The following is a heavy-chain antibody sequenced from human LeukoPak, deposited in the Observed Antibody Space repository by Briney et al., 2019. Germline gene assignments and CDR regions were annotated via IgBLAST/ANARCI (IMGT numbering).Heavy chain of an antibody. V-gene: IGHV4-34*01. CDR2: INHSGST. CDR1: GGSFSGYY. CDR3: ARGRPAPTIFGVVIMHNWFDP. Sequence: PSETLSLTCAVYGGSFSGYYWSWLRQPPGKGLEWIGEINHSGSTNYNPSLKSRVTISVDTSKNQFSLKLSSVTAADTAVYYCARGRPAPTIFGVVIMHNWFDPWGQGTLVTVSS. J-gene: IGHJ5*02. D-gene: IGHD3-3*01.